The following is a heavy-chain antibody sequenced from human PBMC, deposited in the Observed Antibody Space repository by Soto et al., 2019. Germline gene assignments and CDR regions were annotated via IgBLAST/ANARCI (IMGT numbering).Heavy chain of an antibody. CDR3: ARGRDSSGYRFDY. Sequence: GGSLRLSCAASGFTLSSYWMSWVRQVSGKGLEWVANIKQDGSEKYYVESVKGRFTISRDNAKNSLYLQMNSLRAEDTAVYYCARGRDSSGYRFDYWGQGTLVTVSS. V-gene: IGHV3-7*01. CDR2: IKQDGSEK. J-gene: IGHJ4*02. D-gene: IGHD3-22*01. CDR1: GFTLSSYW.